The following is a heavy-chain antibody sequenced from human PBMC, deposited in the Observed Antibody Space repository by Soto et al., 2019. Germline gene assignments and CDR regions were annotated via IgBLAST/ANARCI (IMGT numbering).Heavy chain of an antibody. CDR1: GYSFTSYW. CDR3: ARHLRNYDSSGYYTGDAFDS. CDR2: IYPGDSDT. V-gene: IGHV5-51*01. Sequence: GESLKISCKGSGYSFTSYWIGWVRQMPGKGLEWMGIIYPGDSDTRYSPSFQGQVTISADKSISTAYLQWSSLKASDTAMYYCARHLRNYDSSGYYTGDAFDSWGQGTMVTVSS. J-gene: IGHJ3*02. D-gene: IGHD3-22*01.